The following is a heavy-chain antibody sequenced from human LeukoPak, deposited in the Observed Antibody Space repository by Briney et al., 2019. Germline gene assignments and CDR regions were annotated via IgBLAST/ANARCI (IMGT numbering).Heavy chain of an antibody. D-gene: IGHD6-6*01. CDR1: GFTFSTYW. CDR3: ATSRVFDY. J-gene: IGHJ4*01. CDR2: INPDGDNI. V-gene: IGHV3-11*04. Sequence: GGSLRLSCAASGFTFSTYWMTWIRQAPGKGLEWLSFINPDGDNIYYADSVKGRFTISRDNAKNILYLEMTSLRMEDAGLYYCATSRVFDYWGHGTLVSVSA.